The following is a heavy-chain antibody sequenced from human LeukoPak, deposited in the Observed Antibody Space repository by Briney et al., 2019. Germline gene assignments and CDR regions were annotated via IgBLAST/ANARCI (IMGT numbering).Heavy chain of an antibody. CDR2: ITSSRVYI. J-gene: IGHJ4*02. Sequence: GGSLRLSCAASLFTFSTYSMNWVRQAPGEGLEWVSSITSSRVYIYYAVSVKARFTISRDNAKNSVYLQMNSVRAEDTAVYYCARDGSRGNLVTAPDFWGQGTLVTVSS. V-gene: IGHV3-21*01. CDR3: ARDGSRGNLVTAPDF. CDR1: LFTFSTYS. D-gene: IGHD2-21*02.